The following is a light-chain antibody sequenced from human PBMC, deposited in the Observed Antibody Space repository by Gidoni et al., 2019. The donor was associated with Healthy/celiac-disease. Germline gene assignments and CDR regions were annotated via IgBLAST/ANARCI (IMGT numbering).Light chain of an antibody. CDR2: DAS. Sequence: EIVLTQSPATLSLSPGERATLSCRASQSVSSYLAWYQQKPGQAPRLLIYDASNRATGIPARFIGSGSGTDFTLTISSLEPEDFAVYYCQQRSNWPPRFTFGPGTKVEIK. J-gene: IGKJ3*01. V-gene: IGKV3-11*01. CDR1: QSVSSY. CDR3: QQRSNWPPRFT.